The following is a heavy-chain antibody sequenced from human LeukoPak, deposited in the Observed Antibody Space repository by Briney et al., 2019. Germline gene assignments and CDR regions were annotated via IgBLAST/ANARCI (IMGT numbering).Heavy chain of an antibody. CDR2: FDPEDGET. J-gene: IGHJ4*02. CDR1: GYTLTELS. CDR3: AGSWYWGYYIDY. V-gene: IGHV1-24*01. D-gene: IGHD6-13*01. Sequence: GASVKVSCKVSGYTLTELSMHWVRQAPGKGLEWMGGFDPEDGETIYAQKFQGRVTMTEDTSTDTAYMELSSLRSEDTAVYYCAGSWYWGYYIDYWGQGTLVTVSS.